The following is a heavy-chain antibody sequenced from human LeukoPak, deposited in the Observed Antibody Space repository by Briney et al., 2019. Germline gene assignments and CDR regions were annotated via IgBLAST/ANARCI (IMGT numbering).Heavy chain of an antibody. V-gene: IGHV3-66*01. CDR3: ARDVDTSGHSSWLDP. Sequence: GGSLRLSCAASGFTVSSNYMSWVRQAPGKGLEWVSVIYSGGSTYYADSVKGRFTISRDSSKNMVYLQMNSLRAEDTAVYYCARDVDTSGHSSWLDPWGQGTLVTVSS. CDR2: IYSGGST. D-gene: IGHD3-3*01. CDR1: GFTVSSNY. J-gene: IGHJ5*02.